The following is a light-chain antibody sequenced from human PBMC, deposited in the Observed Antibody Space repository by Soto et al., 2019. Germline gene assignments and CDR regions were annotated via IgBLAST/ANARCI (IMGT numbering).Light chain of an antibody. J-gene: IGKJ4*01. CDR2: XXX. V-gene: IGKV1-5*03. Sequence: DIQMTQSPSTLSASIGDRVTITCRASQSISSWLAWYQQKPGKAPKFLIHXXXXXXXXXPSRFSGSGXXSEFTLTISSLQPDDFATYYCQKYNSAPLTFGGGTKVDIK. CDR1: QSISSW. CDR3: QKYNSAPLT.